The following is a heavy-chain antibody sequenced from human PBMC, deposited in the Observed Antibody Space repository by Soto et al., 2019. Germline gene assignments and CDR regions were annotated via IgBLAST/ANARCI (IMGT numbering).Heavy chain of an antibody. CDR2: INAANGDT. Sequence: GASVKVSCKASGYTFSTFPMHWVRQAPGQNLEWMGWINAANGDTGYSQNFQGRVTITRDTSASTAYMELSGLRSEVTAVYYCARKDYYGSGSYHFDYWGQGTLVTVSS. V-gene: IGHV1-3*01. J-gene: IGHJ4*02. CDR3: ARKDYYGSGSYHFDY. CDR1: GYTFSTFP. D-gene: IGHD3-10*01.